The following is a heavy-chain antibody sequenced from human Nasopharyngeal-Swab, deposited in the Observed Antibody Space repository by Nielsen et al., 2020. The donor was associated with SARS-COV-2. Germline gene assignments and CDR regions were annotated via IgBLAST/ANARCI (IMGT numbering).Heavy chain of an antibody. D-gene: IGHD6-19*01. CDR2: ISGSGGST. CDR1: GFTFSSYA. J-gene: IGHJ6*02. V-gene: IGHV3-23*01. CDR3: AKFLAVADRYYYGMDV. Sequence: GGSLRLSCAASGFTFSSYAMSWVRQAPGKGLEWVSAISGSGGSTYYADSVKGRFTISRDNSKNTLYLQMNSLRAEDTAVYYCAKFLAVADRYYYGMDVWGQGTTVTVSS.